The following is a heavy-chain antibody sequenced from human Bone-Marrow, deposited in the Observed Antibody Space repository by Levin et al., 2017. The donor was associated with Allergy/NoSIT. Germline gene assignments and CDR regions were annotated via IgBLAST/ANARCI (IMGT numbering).Heavy chain of an antibody. D-gene: IGHD6-13*01. CDR2: ISGSGGST. Sequence: GESLKISCAASGFTFSSYAMSWVRQAPGKGLEWVSAISGSGGSTYYADSVKGRFTISRDNSKNTLYLQMNSLRAEDTAVYYCAKDWGIAAAGTHIDYWGQGTLVTVSS. CDR3: AKDWGIAAAGTHIDY. V-gene: IGHV3-23*01. J-gene: IGHJ4*02. CDR1: GFTFSSYA.